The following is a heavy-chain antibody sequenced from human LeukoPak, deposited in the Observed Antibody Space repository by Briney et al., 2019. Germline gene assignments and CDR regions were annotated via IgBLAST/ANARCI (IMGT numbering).Heavy chain of an antibody. D-gene: IGHD2-21*01. CDR3: ARDSRAYCGGDCYSSGWLDP. CDR2: IYNSGST. J-gene: IGHJ5*02. V-gene: IGHV4-38-2*02. CDR1: GYSISSGYY. Sequence: PSETLSLTCTVSGYSISSGYYWGWIRQPPGKGLEWIGSIYNSGSTYYNPSLKSRVTISVDTSKNQFSLKLRSVTAADTAVYYCARDSRAYCGGDCYSSGWLDPWGQGTLVTVSS.